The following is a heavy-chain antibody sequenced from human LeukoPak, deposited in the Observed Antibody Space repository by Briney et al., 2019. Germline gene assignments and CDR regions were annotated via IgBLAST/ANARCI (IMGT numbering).Heavy chain of an antibody. CDR2: ISWNSGSI. V-gene: IGHV3-9*01. D-gene: IGHD3-22*01. CDR1: GFTFDDYA. Sequence: GGSLRLSCAASGFTFDDYAMHWVRQAPGKGLEWVSGISWNSGSIGYADSVKGRFTISRDNAKNSLCLQMNSLRAEDTAVYYCARIRAQDSSGYYLGDDAFDIWGQGTMVTVSS. J-gene: IGHJ3*02. CDR3: ARIRAQDSSGYYLGDDAFDI.